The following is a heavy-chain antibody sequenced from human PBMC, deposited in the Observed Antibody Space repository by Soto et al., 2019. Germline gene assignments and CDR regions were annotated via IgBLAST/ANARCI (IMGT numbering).Heavy chain of an antibody. V-gene: IGHV3-33*01. D-gene: IGHD4-17*01. CDR1: GFTFSSYG. CDR2: IWYDGSNK. CDR3: ARGSPVTTVVVDY. Sequence: GGSLRLSCAASGFTFSSYGMHWVRQAPGKGLEWVAVIWYDGSNKYYADSVKGRFTISRDNSKNTLYLQMNSLRAEDTAVYYCARGSPVTTVVVDYWGQGTLVTVSS. J-gene: IGHJ4*02.